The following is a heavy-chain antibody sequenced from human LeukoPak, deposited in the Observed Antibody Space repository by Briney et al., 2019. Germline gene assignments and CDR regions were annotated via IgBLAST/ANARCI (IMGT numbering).Heavy chain of an antibody. CDR1: GGSISSYY. V-gene: IGHV4-4*07. Sequence: SETLSLTCTVSGGSISSYYWSWIRQLAGKGLEWIGRIYTSGSTNYNPSLKSRVTMSVDTSKNQFSLKLSSVTAADTAVYYCARGFPYDSSGYYYVDYWGQGTLVTVSS. J-gene: IGHJ4*02. CDR2: IYTSGST. CDR3: ARGFPYDSSGYYYVDY. D-gene: IGHD3-22*01.